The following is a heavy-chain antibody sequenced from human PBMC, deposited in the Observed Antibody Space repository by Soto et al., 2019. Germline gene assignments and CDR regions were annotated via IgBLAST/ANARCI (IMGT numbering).Heavy chain of an antibody. D-gene: IGHD2-2*01. CDR2: INHSGST. CDR1: GGSFSGYY. Sequence: ETLSLTCAVYGGSFSGYYWSWIRQPPGKGLEWIGEINHSGSTNYNPSLKSRVTISVDTSKNQFSLKLSSVTAADTAVYYCARDSSTSHYYGMDVWGQGTTVTVSS. J-gene: IGHJ6*02. V-gene: IGHV4-34*01. CDR3: ARDSSTSHYYGMDV.